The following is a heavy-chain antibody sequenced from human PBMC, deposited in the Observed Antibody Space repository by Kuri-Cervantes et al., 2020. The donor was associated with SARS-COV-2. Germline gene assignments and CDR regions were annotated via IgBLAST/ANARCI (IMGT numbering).Heavy chain of an antibody. CDR3: ARGARYYYGSGSYYTNWFDP. CDR1: GGSLSTFY. CDR2: IYYTGST. D-gene: IGHD3-10*01. J-gene: IGHJ5*02. Sequence: SETLSLTCTVSGGSLSTFYWSWIRQPPGKGLEWLAYIYYTGSTNYNPSLKSRLTISMDTSKNQFSLKLSSVTAADTAVYYCARGARYYYGSGSYYTNWFDPWGRGTLVTVSS. V-gene: IGHV4-59*12.